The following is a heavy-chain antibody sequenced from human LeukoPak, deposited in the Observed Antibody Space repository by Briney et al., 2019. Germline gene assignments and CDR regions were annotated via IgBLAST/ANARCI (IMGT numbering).Heavy chain of an antibody. CDR1: GGSLSSYY. CDR2: IYYSGST. CDR3: ARHLWDYTYYYMGV. Sequence: SETLSLTRTVSGGSLSSYYWSWLRQPPGKGLEWIGYIYYSGSTNYNPSLKSRVTISVDTSKNQFSLKLSSVTAADTAVYYCARHLWDYTYYYMGVWGKGTTVTVSS. V-gene: IGHV4-59*08. D-gene: IGHD7-27*01. J-gene: IGHJ6*03.